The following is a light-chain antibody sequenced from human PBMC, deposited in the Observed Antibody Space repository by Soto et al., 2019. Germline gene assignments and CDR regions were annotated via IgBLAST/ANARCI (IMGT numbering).Light chain of an antibody. V-gene: IGKV3-15*01. CDR2: GAS. CDR1: QSVSSN. J-gene: IGKJ3*01. Sequence: DIVMTQSPATLSVSPGERATLSCRASQSVSSNLAWYQQKPGQAPRLLVYGASTRATGIPARFSGSGSGTEFIPTISSRQFEDFALYYCKKNNNCLSFTSGLGTKVNIK. CDR3: KKNNNCLSFT.